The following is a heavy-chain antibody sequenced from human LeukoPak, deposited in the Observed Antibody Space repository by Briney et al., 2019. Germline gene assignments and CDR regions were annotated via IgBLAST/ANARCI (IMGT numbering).Heavy chain of an antibody. CDR2: MYYGGSP. D-gene: IGHD1-26*01. CDR1: GGSISSFY. J-gene: IGHJ4*02. CDR3: ARRASGSYPDYFDY. Sequence: PSETLSLTCTVSGGSISSFYWSWIRQPPGKGLEWIGYMYYGGSPNYNPSLKSRATISLDTSKNQVSLKLSSVTAADTAVYYCARRASGSYPDYFDYWGQGTLVTVSS. V-gene: IGHV4-59*08.